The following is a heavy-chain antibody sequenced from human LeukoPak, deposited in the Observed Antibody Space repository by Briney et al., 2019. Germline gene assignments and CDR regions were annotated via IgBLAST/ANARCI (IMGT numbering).Heavy chain of an antibody. CDR1: GGSISSSSYY. CDR3: AREKSSYYYDSSGYYLRPPDYGMDV. Sequence: SETLSLTCTVSGGSISSSSYYWGWIRQPPGKGLEWIGSIYYSGSTYYNPSLKSRVTISVDTSKNQFSLKLSSVTAADTAVYYCAREKSSYYYDSSGYYLRPPDYGMDVWGQGTTVTVSS. V-gene: IGHV4-39*07. D-gene: IGHD3-22*01. CDR2: IYYSGST. J-gene: IGHJ6*02.